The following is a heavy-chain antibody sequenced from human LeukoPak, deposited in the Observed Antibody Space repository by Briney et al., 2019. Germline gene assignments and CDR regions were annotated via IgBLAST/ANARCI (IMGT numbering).Heavy chain of an antibody. D-gene: IGHD4-23*01. CDR3: ARLTRWSWFDP. J-gene: IGHJ5*02. CDR1: GYTFTSYG. CDR2: ITAYNGNT. Sequence: ASVKVSCKASGYTFTSYGISWVRQAPGQGLEWMGWITAYNGNTNYAQKLQGRVTMTTDTSTSTAHMQLRSLRSDDTAVYYCARLTRWSWFDPWGQGTLVTVSS. V-gene: IGHV1-18*01.